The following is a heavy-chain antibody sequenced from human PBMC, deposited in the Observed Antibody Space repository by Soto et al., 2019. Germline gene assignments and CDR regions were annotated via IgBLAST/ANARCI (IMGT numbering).Heavy chain of an antibody. V-gene: IGHV4-59*01. CDR3: ARRYGGNFDY. CDR2: IYYSGST. J-gene: IGHJ4*02. D-gene: IGHD1-26*01. Sequence: SETLSLTCTVSGGSISSYYLSWIRQPPGKGLEWIGYIYYSGSTNYNPSLKSRVTISVDTSKNQFSLKLSSVTAADTAVYYCARRYGGNFDYRGQRTLVTVSS. CDR1: GGSISSYY.